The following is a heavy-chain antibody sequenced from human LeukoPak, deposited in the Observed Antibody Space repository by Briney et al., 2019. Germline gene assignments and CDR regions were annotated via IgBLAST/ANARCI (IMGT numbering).Heavy chain of an antibody. CDR3: ARQSSGDLIDY. CDR2: IYYSGST. V-gene: IGHV4-31*03. D-gene: IGHD4-17*01. CDR1: GGSISSGGYY. J-gene: IGHJ4*02. Sequence: SQTLSLTCTVSGGSISSGGYYWSWIRQHPGKGLEWIGYIYYSGSTYYNPSLKSRVTISVDTSKNQFSLKLSSVTAADTAVYYCARQSSGDLIDYWGQGTLVTVSS.